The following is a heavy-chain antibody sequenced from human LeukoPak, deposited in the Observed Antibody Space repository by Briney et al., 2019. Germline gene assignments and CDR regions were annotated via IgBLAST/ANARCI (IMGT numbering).Heavy chain of an antibody. CDR3: ARDEFIWGIAAAGTRVFDY. CDR2: ISYVGSNK. Sequence: GRSLRLSCAASGFTFSSYAMHWVRQAPGKGLEWVAVISYVGSNKYYADSVKGRFTISRDNSKNTLYLQMNSLRAEDTAVYYCARDEFIWGIAAAGTRVFDYWGQGTLVTVSS. J-gene: IGHJ4*02. CDR1: GFTFSSYA. D-gene: IGHD6-13*01. V-gene: IGHV3-30*04.